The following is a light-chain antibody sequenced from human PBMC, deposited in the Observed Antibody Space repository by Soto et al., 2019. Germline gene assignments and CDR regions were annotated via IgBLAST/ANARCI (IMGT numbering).Light chain of an antibody. CDR2: AAT. Sequence: DIVVTQSASALSLSPGDRATLSCRASQSVSNYLAWYQQKPRQAPRLLIQAATDRATGIPARFSGSGSGTDFTLTISSLEPEDFAVYYCQQRSSSLTFGGGTKVDIK. CDR3: QQRSSSLT. V-gene: IGKV3-11*01. J-gene: IGKJ4*01. CDR1: QSVSNY.